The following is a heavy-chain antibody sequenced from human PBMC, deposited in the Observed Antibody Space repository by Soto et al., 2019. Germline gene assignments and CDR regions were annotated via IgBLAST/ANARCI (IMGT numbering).Heavy chain of an antibody. Sequence: SEILSLTCTVSGGSISSGGYYWSWIRQHPGKGLEWIGYIYYSGSTYYNPSLKSRVTISVDTSKNQFSLKLSSVTAADTAVYYCARLLGGNDAFDIWGQGTMVTVS. D-gene: IGHD2-15*01. J-gene: IGHJ3*02. CDR3: ARLLGGNDAFDI. V-gene: IGHV4-31*03. CDR1: GGSISSGGYY. CDR2: IYYSGST.